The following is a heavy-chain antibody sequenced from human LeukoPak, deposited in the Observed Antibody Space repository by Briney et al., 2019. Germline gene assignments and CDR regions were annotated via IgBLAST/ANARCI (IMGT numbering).Heavy chain of an antibody. Sequence: GASVKVSCKASGDTFSGYYVHWVRQAPGQGLEWMGWMNPKSGGTNYAQKFQGRVTMTREMSISTAYMELGRLRSDDTAVYYCAEMADGAFGVWGQGTMVTVSS. V-gene: IGHV1-2*02. CDR1: GDTFSGYY. CDR3: AEMADGAFGV. CDR2: MNPKSGGT. J-gene: IGHJ3*01. D-gene: IGHD2-8*01.